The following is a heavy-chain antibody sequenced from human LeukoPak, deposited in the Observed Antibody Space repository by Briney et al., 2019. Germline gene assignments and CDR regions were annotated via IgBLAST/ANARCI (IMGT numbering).Heavy chain of an antibody. CDR1: GYTFTSYY. Sequence: PSVKVSCNASGYTFTSYYNHWDRQAPGPGLECMGIINTSCRTTNLAQKCHGRVTMTRDTPTSTVYMKLSGLRSADTAVYYCARSPESFWCGCFYHLDCWGQGTLVTVSS. CDR2: INTSCRTT. CDR3: ARSPESFWCGCFYHLDC. D-gene: IGHD3-3*01. J-gene: IGHJ4*02. V-gene: IGHV1-46*01.